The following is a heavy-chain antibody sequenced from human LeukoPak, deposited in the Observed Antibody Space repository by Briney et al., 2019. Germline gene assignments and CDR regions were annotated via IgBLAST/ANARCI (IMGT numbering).Heavy chain of an antibody. CDR1: GFTFSSYS. J-gene: IGHJ4*02. Sequence: WGSLRLSCAASGFTFSSYSMNWVRQAPGKGLEWVSSISSSSSYIYYVDSVKGRFTISRDNAKNSLYLQMNFLRAEDTAVYYCARDNRGEVVDYWGQGILVTVSS. D-gene: IGHD3-10*01. CDR2: ISSSSSYI. CDR3: ARDNRGEVVDY. V-gene: IGHV3-21*01.